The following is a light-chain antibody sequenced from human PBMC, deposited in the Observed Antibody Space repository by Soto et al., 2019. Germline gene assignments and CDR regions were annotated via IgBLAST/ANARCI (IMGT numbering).Light chain of an antibody. V-gene: IGLV2-23*01. Sequence: QSVLTQPASVTGSTGQSITISCTGTSSDVGSYNLVSWYQQHPGKAPKLMIYEGSKRPSGVSNRFSGSKSGNTASLTISGLQAEDEADYYCCSYAGSSTYVLGTGTKVTVL. CDR1: SSDVGSYNL. J-gene: IGLJ1*01. CDR2: EGS. CDR3: CSYAGSSTYV.